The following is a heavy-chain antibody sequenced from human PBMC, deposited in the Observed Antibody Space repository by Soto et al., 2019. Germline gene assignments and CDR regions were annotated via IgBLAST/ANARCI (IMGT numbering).Heavy chain of an antibody. J-gene: IGHJ4*02. Sequence: GGSLRLSCSASGFSFRSYWIHWVRQAPGTGLMWVSHSTSDGTNTSYADSVKGRFTISRDNAKSTLFLQMNFLRAEDTAVYYCTSSPREWLRLGDCSDYRGQATPVPVSP. CDR1: GFSFRSYW. CDR2: STSDGTNT. D-gene: IGHD5-12*01. V-gene: IGHV3-74*01. CDR3: TSSPREWLRLGDCSDY.